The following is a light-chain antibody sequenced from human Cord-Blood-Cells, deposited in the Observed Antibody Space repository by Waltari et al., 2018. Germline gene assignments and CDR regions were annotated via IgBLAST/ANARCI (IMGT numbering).Light chain of an antibody. V-gene: IGKV1-13*02. CDR1: QGISSA. Sequence: IQSTPSPSSLTAPVGDTVSIPWRASQGISSALAWYQQKPGKAPKLLIYDAASLESGVPSRFSGSGSGTDFTLTISSLQPEDFATYYCQQFNSYPLTFGGGTKVEIK. J-gene: IGKJ4*01. CDR3: QQFNSYPLT. CDR2: DAA.